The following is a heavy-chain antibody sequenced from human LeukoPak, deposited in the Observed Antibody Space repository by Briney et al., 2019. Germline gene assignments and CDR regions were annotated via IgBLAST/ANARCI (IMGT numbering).Heavy chain of an antibody. V-gene: IGHV3-30-3*01. CDR2: ISYDGSNK. J-gene: IGHJ4*02. Sequence: GGSLRLSCAASGFTISSYAMHWVRQTPGKGLEWVAVISYDGSNKYYADSVKGRFTISRDNSKNTLYLQMNSLRAEDTAVYYCARDRQWLAPAYYFDYWGQGTLVTVSS. CDR1: GFTISSYA. D-gene: IGHD6-19*01. CDR3: ARDRQWLAPAYYFDY.